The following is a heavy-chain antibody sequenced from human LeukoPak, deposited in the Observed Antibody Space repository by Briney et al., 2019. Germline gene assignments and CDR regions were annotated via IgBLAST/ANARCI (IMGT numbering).Heavy chain of an antibody. Sequence: PSETLSLTCSVSGGSIYNSAYHWGWIRQPPGKGLEWIGHIYYSGSTNYNPSLKSRVTISVDTSKNQFSLKLSSVTAADTAVYYCARERGDSSGSFDYWGQGTLVTVSS. D-gene: IGHD3-22*01. V-gene: IGHV4-61*08. J-gene: IGHJ4*02. CDR1: GGSIYNSAYH. CDR2: IYYSGST. CDR3: ARERGDSSGSFDY.